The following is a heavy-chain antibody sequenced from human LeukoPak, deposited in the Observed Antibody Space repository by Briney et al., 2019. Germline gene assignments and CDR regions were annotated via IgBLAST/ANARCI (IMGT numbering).Heavy chain of an antibody. J-gene: IGHJ4*02. Sequence: GGSLRLSCAASGFTFSSYSMNWVRQAPGKGLEWVSYISSSSSTIYYADSVKGRFTISRDNAKNSLYLQMNSLRAEDTAVYYCARDWRYCSSTSCYTLDYWGQGTLVTVSS. CDR3: ARDWRYCSSTSCYTLDY. D-gene: IGHD2-2*02. CDR1: GFTFSSYS. V-gene: IGHV3-48*01. CDR2: ISSSSSTI.